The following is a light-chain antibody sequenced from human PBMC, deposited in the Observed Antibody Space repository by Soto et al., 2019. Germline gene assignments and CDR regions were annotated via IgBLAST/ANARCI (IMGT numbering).Light chain of an antibody. Sequence: QSVLTQPPSVSGAPGQRVTISCTGSSSNIGAGYDVHWYQQLPGTAPKLLIYANINRPSGVPDRFSGSKSGTSASLAITGLQAEDEADYYCQSYDSSLRAVVFGGGTKVTVL. CDR1: SSNIGAGYD. V-gene: IGLV1-40*01. CDR3: QSYDSSLRAVV. J-gene: IGLJ2*01. CDR2: ANI.